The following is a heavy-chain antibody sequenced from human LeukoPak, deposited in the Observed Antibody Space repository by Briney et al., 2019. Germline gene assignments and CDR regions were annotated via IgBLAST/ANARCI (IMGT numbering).Heavy chain of an antibody. V-gene: IGHV1-8*03. CDR2: MNPNSGNT. D-gene: IGHD6-19*01. J-gene: IGHJ6*03. CDR3: ARVGISSGWYLSNYYYYYMDV. Sequence: ASVKVSCKASGYTFTGYYMHWVRQATGQGLEWKGWMNPNSGNTGYAQKFQGRVTITRNTSISTAYMELSSLRSEDTAVYYCARVGISSGWYLSNYYYYYMDVWGKGTTVTVSS. CDR1: GYTFTGYY.